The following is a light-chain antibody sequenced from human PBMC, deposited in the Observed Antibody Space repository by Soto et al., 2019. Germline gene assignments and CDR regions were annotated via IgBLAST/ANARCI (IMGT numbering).Light chain of an antibody. CDR3: QQYGSLPCT. Sequence: EIVLTQSPGTLSLSPGERATLSCRASQSVSSSYLAWYRQKPGQAPSLLIYGASSRATGIPDRVSGSGSGTDFTLTISRLEPEDFAVYYCQQYGSLPCTFGQGTKLEIK. V-gene: IGKV3-20*01. CDR2: GAS. J-gene: IGKJ2*02. CDR1: QSVSSSY.